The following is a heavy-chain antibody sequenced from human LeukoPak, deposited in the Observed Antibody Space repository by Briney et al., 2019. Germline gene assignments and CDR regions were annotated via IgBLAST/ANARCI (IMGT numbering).Heavy chain of an antibody. V-gene: IGHV4-59*01. D-gene: IGHD6-13*01. Sequence: SETLSLTCTVSGASISSYYRSWIRQPPGKGLEWIGYIYYSGSTNYNPSLKSRVTISVDTSKNQFSLKLSSVTAADTAVYYCARVGGYCIGAAGTCADYWGQGTLVTVSS. CDR3: ARVGGYCIGAAGTCADY. CDR2: IYYSGST. J-gene: IGHJ4*02. CDR1: GASISSYY.